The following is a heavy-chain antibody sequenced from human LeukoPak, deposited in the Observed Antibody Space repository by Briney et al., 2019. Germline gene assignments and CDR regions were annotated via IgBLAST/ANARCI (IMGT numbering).Heavy chain of an antibody. D-gene: IGHD2-2*01. CDR3: ARDMPGIGVCDY. CDR1: GFTFSDYW. CDR2: INNDGGGT. Sequence: GGSLRLSCAASGFTFSDYWMYWVRQVPGKGLVCVSHINNDGGGTNYVDSVRGRFTISRDNAKNMLYLQMNSLRAEDSAVYFCARDMPGIGVCDYWGQGILVTVSP. J-gene: IGHJ4*02. V-gene: IGHV3-74*01.